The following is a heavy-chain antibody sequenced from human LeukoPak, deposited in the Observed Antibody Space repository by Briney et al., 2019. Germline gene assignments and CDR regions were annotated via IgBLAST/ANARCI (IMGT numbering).Heavy chain of an antibody. Sequence: ASVKVSCTASGYTFTSYAMHWVRQAPGQRLEWMGWINAGNGNTNYSQKFQGRVTITRDTSASTAYMELSSLRSEDTAVYYCARDGDTVVRGVNQAPQHFDYWGQGTLVTVSS. CDR3: ARDGDTVVRGVNQAPQHFDY. CDR1: GYTFTSYA. CDR2: INAGNGNT. J-gene: IGHJ4*02. D-gene: IGHD3-10*01. V-gene: IGHV1-3*01.